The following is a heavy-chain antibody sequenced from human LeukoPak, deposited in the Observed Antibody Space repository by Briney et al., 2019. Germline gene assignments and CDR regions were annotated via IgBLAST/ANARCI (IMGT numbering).Heavy chain of an antibody. CDR1: SGSISSYY. V-gene: IGHV4-59*01. J-gene: IGHJ4*02. CDR2: IYYTGTT. D-gene: IGHD3-10*01. CDR3: ATETGVYFEY. Sequence: SETLSLTCTVSSGSISSYYWSWIRQSPRKGLEWIGYIYYTGTTNYNPSLKSRVTLSVDTAKNQFSLKLSSVTAADTAVYYCATETGVYFEYWGQGTLVTVSS.